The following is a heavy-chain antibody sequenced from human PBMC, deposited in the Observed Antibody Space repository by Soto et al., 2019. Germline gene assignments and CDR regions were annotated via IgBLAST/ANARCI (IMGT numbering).Heavy chain of an antibody. Sequence: QVQLVESGGGVVQPGRSLRLSCAASGFTFSSYAMHWVRQAPGKGREWVAVIAYDGRNKYYADSVKGRFTISRDNSKNMLYLQMNSLRIEDTAVYYCARELERVFDYWGQGTLVTVSS. J-gene: IGHJ4*02. D-gene: IGHD1-1*01. CDR2: IAYDGRNK. CDR1: GFTFSSYA. CDR3: ARELERVFDY. V-gene: IGHV3-30*04.